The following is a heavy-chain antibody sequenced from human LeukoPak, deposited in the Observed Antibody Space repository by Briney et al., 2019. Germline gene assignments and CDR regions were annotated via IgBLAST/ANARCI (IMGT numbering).Heavy chain of an antibody. D-gene: IGHD2-15*01. CDR1: GFTFSSYG. CDR3: AKDSCCGGSCYHRNNWFDP. V-gene: IGHV3-33*06. CDR2: IWYDGSNK. Sequence: GRSLRLSCAASGFTFSSYGMHWVRQAPGKGLEWLAVIWYDGSNKYYADSVKGRFTISRDNYKDTLYLQINSLRAEDTAVSYCAKDSCCGGSCYHRNNWFDPWGQGTLVTVSS. J-gene: IGHJ5*02.